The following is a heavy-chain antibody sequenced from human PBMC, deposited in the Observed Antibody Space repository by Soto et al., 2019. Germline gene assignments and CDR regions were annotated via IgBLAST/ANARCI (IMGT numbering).Heavy chain of an antibody. CDR2: INHSGST. J-gene: IGHJ6*02. D-gene: IGHD3-3*01. CDR1: GGSFSGYY. V-gene: IGHV4-34*01. Sequence: SETLSLTCAVYGGSFSGYYWSWILQPPGKGLEWIGEINHSGSTNYNPSLKSRVTISVDTSKNQFSLKLSSVTAADTAVYYCARGRRGDFWSGYHYYYGMDVWGQGTTVTVYS. CDR3: ARGRRGDFWSGYHYYYGMDV.